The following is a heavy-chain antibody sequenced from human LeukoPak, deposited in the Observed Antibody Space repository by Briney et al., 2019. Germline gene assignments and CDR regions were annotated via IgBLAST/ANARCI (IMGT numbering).Heavy chain of an antibody. J-gene: IGHJ4*02. Sequence: GGSLRLSCAASGFTFSSYEMNWVRQAPGKGLEWVSSITGSGGSTSYADSVKGRFTISRDNSKNTLYLQMNSLRAEDTAVYYCARGPSGYHNTGGQGTLVTVSS. CDR2: ITGSGGST. CDR3: ARGPSGYHNT. CDR1: GFTFSSYE. D-gene: IGHD5-12*01. V-gene: IGHV3-23*01.